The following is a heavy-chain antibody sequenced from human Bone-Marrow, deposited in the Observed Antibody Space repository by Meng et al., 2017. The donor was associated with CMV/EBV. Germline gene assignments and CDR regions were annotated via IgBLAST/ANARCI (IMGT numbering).Heavy chain of an antibody. CDR1: GFTVSGNH. CDR2: FYTCGSI. V-gene: IGHV3-53*01. J-gene: IGHJ3*01. D-gene: IGHD2-2*02. Sequence: GGSLRLSCAASGFTVSGNHMSWVRQAPGQGLEWVSVFYTCGSIYYADSVRGRFTISRDNSKNTLYLQMNSLRAEDTAVYYCAKDREYCGTTSCYTVGFDFWGQGTMVTVSS. CDR3: AKDREYCGTTSCYTVGFDF.